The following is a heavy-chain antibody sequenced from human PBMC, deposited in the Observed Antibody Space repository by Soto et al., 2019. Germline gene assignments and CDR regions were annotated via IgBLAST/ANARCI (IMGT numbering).Heavy chain of an antibody. CDR1: GRSISSYY. V-gene: IGHV4-59*01. CDR2: IYYSGST. Sequence: PEETLSLTCPVSGRSISSYYRSWIRQPPGKGLEWIGYIYYSGSTNYNPSLKSRVTISVDTSKNQFSLKLSSVTAADPAVYYCARGGVGWFDPWGQGTLVTVSS. D-gene: IGHD1-26*01. J-gene: IGHJ5*02. CDR3: ARGGVGWFDP.